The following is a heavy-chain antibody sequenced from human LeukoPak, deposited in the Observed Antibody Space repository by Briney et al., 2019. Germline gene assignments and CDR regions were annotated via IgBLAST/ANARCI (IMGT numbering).Heavy chain of an antibody. D-gene: IGHD4/OR15-4a*01. J-gene: IGHJ5*02. V-gene: IGHV4-34*01. CDR3: ARGRPRLWWDP. Sequence: SETLSLTCAVYGGSFSGYYWSWIRQPPGKGLEWIGEINHSGSTNYNPSLKSRVTISVDTSKNQFSLKLSSVTAADTAVYYCARGRPRLWWDPRGQGTLVTVSS. CDR2: INHSGST. CDR1: GGSFSGYY.